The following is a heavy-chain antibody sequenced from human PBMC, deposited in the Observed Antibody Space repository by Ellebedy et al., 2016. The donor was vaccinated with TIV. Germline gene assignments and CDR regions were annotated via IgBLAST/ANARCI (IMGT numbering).Heavy chain of an antibody. J-gene: IGHJ4*02. CDR3: ARSEYAWVSY. Sequence: MPSETLSLTCAVSGGLVSAGGYSWSWIRQPQGKGLEWIGYIYHFGSAYYNPSLKSRVTMSVDESKNQFSLRLNSVTAADTAMYYCARSEYAWVSYWGQGALVTVSS. CDR1: GGLVSAGGYS. CDR2: IYHFGSA. V-gene: IGHV4-30-2*01. D-gene: IGHD2-2*01.